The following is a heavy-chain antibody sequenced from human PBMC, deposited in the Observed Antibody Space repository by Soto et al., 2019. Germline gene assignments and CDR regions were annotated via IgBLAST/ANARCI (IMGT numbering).Heavy chain of an antibody. CDR1: GGSISSSSYY. Sequence: QLQLQESGPGLVKPSETLSLTCTVSGGSISSSSYYWGWIRQPPGKGLEWIGSIYYSGSTYYNPSLKSRVTISVDTSKNQFSLKLSSVTAADTAVYYCARHRRLGSYLAYWGQGTLVTVSS. J-gene: IGHJ4*02. CDR2: IYYSGST. D-gene: IGHD3-10*01. CDR3: ARHRRLGSYLAY. V-gene: IGHV4-39*01.